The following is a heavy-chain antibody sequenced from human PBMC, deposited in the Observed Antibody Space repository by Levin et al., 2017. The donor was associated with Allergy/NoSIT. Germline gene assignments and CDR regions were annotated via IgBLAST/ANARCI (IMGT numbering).Heavy chain of an antibody. CDR3: ARDLYGSGSYSGY. J-gene: IGHJ4*02. CDR2: IWYDGSNK. D-gene: IGHD3-10*01. Sequence: LSLTCAASGFIFSNYGMQWVRPAPGKGLEWVALIWYDGSNKFHADSVRGRFTISRDNSENTLHLQMNNLRAEDTAVYYCARDLYGSGSYSGYWGQGTLVTVSS. CDR1: GFIFSNYG. V-gene: IGHV3-33*01.